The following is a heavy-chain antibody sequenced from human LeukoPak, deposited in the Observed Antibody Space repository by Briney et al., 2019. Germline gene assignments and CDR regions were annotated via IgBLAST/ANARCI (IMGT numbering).Heavy chain of an antibody. CDR1: RGSISTCY. Sequence: SETLSLTCTVSRGSISTCYWNWARQPPGKGREWIGYIYYTGTTDYNPSLKSRVTMSVDTSKNQFSLKLSSVTTADTAVYYCAREGHYYASGSGAFDIWGQGTKIAVSS. CDR3: AREGHYYASGSGAFDI. D-gene: IGHD3-10*01. J-gene: IGHJ3*02. V-gene: IGHV4-59*01. CDR2: IYYTGTT.